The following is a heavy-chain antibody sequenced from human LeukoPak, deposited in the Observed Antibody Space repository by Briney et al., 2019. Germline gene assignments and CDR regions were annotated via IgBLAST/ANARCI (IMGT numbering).Heavy chain of an antibody. CDR2: IYYTGTT. D-gene: IGHD4/OR15-4a*01. CDR3: ARHANYDRSARPLDY. Sequence: SETLSLTCTVSGASISSNNYYWGWLRQPPGKGLEWIATIYYTGTTYYSPSLESRVTISVDTSKNQFSLRLSSVTAADTAVYYCARHANYDRSARPLDYWGQGTLVTVSS. V-gene: IGHV4-39*01. CDR1: GASISSNNYY. J-gene: IGHJ4*02.